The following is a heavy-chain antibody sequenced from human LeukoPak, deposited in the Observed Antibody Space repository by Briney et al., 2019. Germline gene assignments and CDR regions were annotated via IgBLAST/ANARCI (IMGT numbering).Heavy chain of an antibody. Sequence: GGSLRLSCAVSGFTFSSYSMNWVRQAPGKGLEWVSSISSSSSYIYSADSVKGRLTISRDNAKSSLYLQMSTLRVEDSAVYYCARDRWEDEYGDYAYWGQGTLVTVSS. J-gene: IGHJ4*02. CDR1: GFTFSSYS. V-gene: IGHV3-21*01. CDR2: ISSSSSYI. CDR3: ARDRWEDEYGDYAY. D-gene: IGHD4-17*01.